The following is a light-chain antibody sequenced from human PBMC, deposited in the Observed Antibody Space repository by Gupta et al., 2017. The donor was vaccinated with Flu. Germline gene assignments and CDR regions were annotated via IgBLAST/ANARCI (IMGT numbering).Light chain of an antibody. CDR1: QSVGSSY. Sequence: EIVLTQSPGILSLSPGERATLSSRASQSVGSSYLAWYQQKPGQAPSLLIYGASSRATGIPDRFSGSGSGTDFTLTISRLEPEDFAVYYCQKYGTSPPTFGGGTKVEI. CDR2: GAS. J-gene: IGKJ4*01. CDR3: QKYGTSPPT. V-gene: IGKV3-20*01.